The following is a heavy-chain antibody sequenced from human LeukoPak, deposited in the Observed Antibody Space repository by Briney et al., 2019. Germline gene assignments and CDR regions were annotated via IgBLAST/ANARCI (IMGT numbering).Heavy chain of an antibody. CDR3: ARDREWELLPHYAFDI. V-gene: IGHV1-2*02. CDR2: INPNSGGT. Sequence: ASVKVSCKASGYNFTGYYLHWVRQAPGQGLEWMGWINPNSGGTNYAQKFQGRVTMTRDTSISTSYMELSRLRSDDTAVYYCARDREWELLPHYAFDIWGQGTMVTVSS. CDR1: GYNFTGYY. J-gene: IGHJ3*02. D-gene: IGHD1-26*01.